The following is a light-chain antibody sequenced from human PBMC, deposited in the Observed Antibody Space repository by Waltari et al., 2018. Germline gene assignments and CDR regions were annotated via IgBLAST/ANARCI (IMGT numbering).Light chain of an antibody. V-gene: IGKV2-29*02. Sequence: DIVMTQTPLSLPVTPGETASMSCRSSQSLLHSSGNTYLYWYLQKPGQPPRLLIYRVSNRFSGVPDRFSGSGSGTDFTLKISRVEAEDVGVYYCMQALQTPYSFGQGTKVEIK. CDR1: QSLLHSSGNTY. CDR3: MQALQTPYS. J-gene: IGKJ2*03. CDR2: RVS.